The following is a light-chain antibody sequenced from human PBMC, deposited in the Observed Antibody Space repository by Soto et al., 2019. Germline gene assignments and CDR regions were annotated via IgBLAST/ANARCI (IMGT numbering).Light chain of an antibody. J-gene: IGKJ5*01. CDR2: KAS. CDR1: QSISSW. CDR3: QQYSIYPIA. V-gene: IGKV1-5*03. Sequence: DIQMTQSPSTLSVSVGDRVTITCRASQSISSWLAWYQQKPGKAPKSLIYKASSLESGVPSRFSGSGSRTEFTLTISTLKPDDFATYYSQQYSIYPIAFGRGTRLEIK.